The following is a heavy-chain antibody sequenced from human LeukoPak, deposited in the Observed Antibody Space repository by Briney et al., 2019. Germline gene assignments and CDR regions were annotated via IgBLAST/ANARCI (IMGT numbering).Heavy chain of an antibody. CDR1: GYTFTDYY. CDR3: ARPSTTVDWYFDL. Sequence: GASVKVSCKASGYTFTDYYINWVRQASGQGLEWLGWINPSHGGTHYAQKFQGRVTMTRDTSISTAYMELSRLRSDDTAVYYCARPSTTVDWYFDLWGRGTLVTVSS. D-gene: IGHD4-17*01. J-gene: IGHJ2*01. CDR2: INPSHGGT. V-gene: IGHV1-2*02.